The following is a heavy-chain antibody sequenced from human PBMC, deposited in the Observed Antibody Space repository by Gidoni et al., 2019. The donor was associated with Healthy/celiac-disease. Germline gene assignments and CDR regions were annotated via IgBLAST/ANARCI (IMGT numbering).Heavy chain of an antibody. D-gene: IGHD3-3*01. CDR2: INHSGST. CDR1: GGSFRGYY. J-gene: IGHJ2*01. V-gene: IGHV4-34*01. Sequence: QVQLQQWGAGLLKPSETRSLTCDVYGGSFRGYYGSWIRQPPGKGLEWIGEINHSGSTNYNPSLKSRVTISVDTPKNQFSLKLSSVTAADTAVYYCARGSYYDFWSGYYTYWYFDLWGRGTLVTVSS. CDR3: ARGSYYDFWSGYYTYWYFDL.